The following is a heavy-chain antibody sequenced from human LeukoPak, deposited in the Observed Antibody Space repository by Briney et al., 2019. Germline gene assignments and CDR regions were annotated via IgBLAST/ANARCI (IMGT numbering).Heavy chain of an antibody. Sequence: KASETLSLTCTVSGGSISSSSYYWGWIRQPPGKGLEWIGSIYYSGSTYYNPSLKSRVTISVDTSKNQFSLKLSSVTAADTAVYYCARGVIQRSHYVWGSYRSYYYYMDVWGKGTTVTVSS. D-gene: IGHD3-16*02. CDR2: IYYSGST. CDR1: GGSISSSSYY. J-gene: IGHJ6*03. CDR3: ARGVIQRSHYVWGSYRSYYYYMDV. V-gene: IGHV4-39*07.